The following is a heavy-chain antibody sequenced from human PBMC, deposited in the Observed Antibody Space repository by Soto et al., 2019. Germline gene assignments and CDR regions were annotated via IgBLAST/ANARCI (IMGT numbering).Heavy chain of an antibody. CDR2: IYPGDSDT. CDR1: GYSFTSYW. CDR3: ARHSLGYCSSTSCLYYYYGVDV. Sequence: PGESVKISFKGSGYSFTSYWIGWVRQMPGKGLEWMGIIYPGDSDTRYSPSFQGQVTISADKSISTAYLQWSSLKASDTAMYYCARHSLGYCSSTSCLYYYYGVDVWGQGTTVTVSS. J-gene: IGHJ6*02. V-gene: IGHV5-51*01. D-gene: IGHD2-2*01.